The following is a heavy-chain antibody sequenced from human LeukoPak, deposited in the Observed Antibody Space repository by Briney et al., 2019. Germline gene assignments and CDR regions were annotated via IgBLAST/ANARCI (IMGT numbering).Heavy chain of an antibody. Sequence: PSETLSLTCSVSGGSISRGAYYWSWIRQHPGKGLEWIGYIYSSGSTYCNPSLESRVTILIDTSKNQFSLKLSSVTAADTAVYYCARDINGSGSYYAFDIWGQGTMVTVSS. D-gene: IGHD3-10*01. CDR1: GGSISRGAYY. J-gene: IGHJ3*02. CDR3: ARDINGSGSYYAFDI. CDR2: IYSSGST. V-gene: IGHV4-31*03.